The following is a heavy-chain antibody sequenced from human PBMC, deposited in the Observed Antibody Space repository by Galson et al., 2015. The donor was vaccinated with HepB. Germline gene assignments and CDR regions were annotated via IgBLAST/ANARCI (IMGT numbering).Heavy chain of an antibody. V-gene: IGHV1-58*02. CDR1: GFTFTSSA. CDR2: IVVGSGNT. D-gene: IGHD2-15*01. CDR3: AAGLGYCSGGSCYSRGYFDY. J-gene: IGHJ4*02. Sequence: SVKVSCKASGFTFTSSAMQWVRQARGQRLGWIGWIVVGSGNTNYAQKFQERVTITRDMSTSTAYMELSSLRSEDTAVYYCAAGLGYCSGGSCYSRGYFDYWGQGTLVTVSS.